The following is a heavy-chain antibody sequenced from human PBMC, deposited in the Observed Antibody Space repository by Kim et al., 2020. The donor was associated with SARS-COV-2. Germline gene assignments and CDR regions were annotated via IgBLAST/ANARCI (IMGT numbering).Heavy chain of an antibody. CDR1: GFTFSSYG. D-gene: IGHD4-17*01. CDR2: IWYDGSNK. V-gene: IGHV3-33*01. J-gene: IGHJ5*02. Sequence: GGSLRLSCAASGFTFSSYGMHWVRQAPGKGLEWVAVIWYDGSNKYYADSVKGRFTISRDNSKNTLYLQMNSLRAEDTAVYYCARGKGMTTVTTGNWFDPWGQGTLVTVSS. CDR3: ARGKGMTTVTTGNWFDP.